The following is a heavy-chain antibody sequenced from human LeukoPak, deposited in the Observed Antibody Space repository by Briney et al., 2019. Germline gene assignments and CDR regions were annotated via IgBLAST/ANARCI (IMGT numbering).Heavy chain of an antibody. CDR3: AGLYSGSDSYTSDAFDI. D-gene: IGHD1-26*01. V-gene: IGHV4-59*01. CDR2: LYYSGST. Sequence: SETLSLTCTVSGGSISSYYWSWIRPPPGKGLEWIGYLYYSGSTNYNSSLKSRVTISVDTSKNQFSLKLSSVTAADTAVYYCAGLYSGSDSYTSDAFDIWGQGTMVTVSS. CDR1: GGSISSYY. J-gene: IGHJ3*02.